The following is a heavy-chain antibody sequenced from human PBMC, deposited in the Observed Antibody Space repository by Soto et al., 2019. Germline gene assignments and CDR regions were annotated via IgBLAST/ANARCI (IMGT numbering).Heavy chain of an antibody. CDR1: GFTFSSYA. D-gene: IGHD6-13*01. CDR2: ISYDRSNK. CDR3: ARDLRKLIAAAYWFDP. J-gene: IGHJ5*02. V-gene: IGHV3-30-3*01. Sequence: GGSLRLSCAASGFTFSSYAMHWVRQAPGKGLEWVAVISYDRSNKYYADSVKGRFTISRDNSKNTLYLQMNSLRAEDTAVYYCARDLRKLIAAAYWFDPWGQGTLVTVSS.